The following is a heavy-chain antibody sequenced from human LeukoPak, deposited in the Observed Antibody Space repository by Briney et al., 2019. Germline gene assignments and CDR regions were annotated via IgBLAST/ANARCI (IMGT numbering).Heavy chain of an antibody. V-gene: IGHV3-21*01. D-gene: IGHD3-22*01. CDR1: GFTFSDYN. J-gene: IGHJ6*03. CDR3: ARDLLGYNYHYMDV. CDR2: ISSSSSYI. Sequence: GGSLRLSCAASGFTFSDYNMNWVRQAPGRGLDWVSSISSSSSYIYYADSVKGRFTISRDNAKNSLYLQMNSLRAEDTAVYYCARDLLGYNYHYMDVWGKGTTVTVSS.